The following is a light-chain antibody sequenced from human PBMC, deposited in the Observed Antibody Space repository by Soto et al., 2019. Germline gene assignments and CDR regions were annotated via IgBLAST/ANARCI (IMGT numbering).Light chain of an antibody. CDR3: SSYTTSGTPV. Sequence: QSVLTQPASVSGSPGQTITISCTGTSSDVGGYNYLSWYQQHPGKAPKGMIYEVSNRPSGVSNRFSGSKSGNTASLTISGLQAEDEADYFCSSYTTSGTPVFGGGTKVTVL. J-gene: IGLJ3*02. CDR2: EVS. CDR1: SSDVGGYNY. V-gene: IGLV2-14*01.